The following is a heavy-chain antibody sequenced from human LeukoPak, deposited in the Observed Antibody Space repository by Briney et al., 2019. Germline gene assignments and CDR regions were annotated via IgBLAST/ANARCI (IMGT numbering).Heavy chain of an antibody. V-gene: IGHV3-48*03. Sequence: GGSLRLSCADSGFTFSDYEMNWVRQAPGKGLEWVSYIGSSGSTIHYADSVKGRFTISRDNAKSSLYLQMNSLRAEDTAVYYCARGWTIAKWGQGTLVTVYS. CDR2: IGSSGSTI. CDR3: ARGWTIAK. CDR1: GFTFSDYE. J-gene: IGHJ4*02. D-gene: IGHD1-1*01.